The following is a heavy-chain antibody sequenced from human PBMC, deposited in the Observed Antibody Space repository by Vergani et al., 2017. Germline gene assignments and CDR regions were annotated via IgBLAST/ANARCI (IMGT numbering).Heavy chain of an antibody. CDR1: GGSISSYY. V-gene: IGHV4-59*01. CDR3: ARDRPQWGYDL. CDR2: IYYSGST. J-gene: IGHJ5*02. Sequence: QVQLQESGPGLVKPSETLSLTCTVSGGSISSYYWSWIRQPPGKGLEWIGYIYYSGSTNYNPALKSRVTISVATSKNQFSLKLSSVTAADTAVDYCARDRPQWGYDLWGQGTLVTVSS. D-gene: IGHD1-26*01.